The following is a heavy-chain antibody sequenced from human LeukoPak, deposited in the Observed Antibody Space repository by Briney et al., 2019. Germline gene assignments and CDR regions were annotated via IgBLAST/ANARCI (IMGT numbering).Heavy chain of an antibody. Sequence: ASVKVSCKASGYMFSTYGINWVRQAPGQGLEWMGWIGTYNDNTKYAEKFQGRVTMTADTSTSTAYMELRSLRSDDTAVYYCARDDIEYCSPTSCGWFDPWGQGTLVTASS. V-gene: IGHV1-18*01. J-gene: IGHJ5*02. CDR1: GYMFSTYG. CDR2: IGTYNDNT. D-gene: IGHD2-2*01. CDR3: ARDDIEYCSPTSCGWFDP.